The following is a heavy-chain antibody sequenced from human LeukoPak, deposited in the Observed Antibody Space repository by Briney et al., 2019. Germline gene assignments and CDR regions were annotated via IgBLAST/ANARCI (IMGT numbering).Heavy chain of an antibody. Sequence: SPSSSIIYYADSVKGRFTSSRDNAKNLLYLQMNSLRDEDTAVYYCAKDRARDYWGQGTLVTVSS. J-gene: IGHJ4*02. V-gene: IGHV3-48*02. CDR3: AKDRARDY. CDR2: SPSSSII.